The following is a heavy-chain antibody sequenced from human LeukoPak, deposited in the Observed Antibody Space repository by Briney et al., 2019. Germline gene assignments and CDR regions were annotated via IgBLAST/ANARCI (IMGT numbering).Heavy chain of an antibody. V-gene: IGHV4-59*01. CDR2: AYYRGGT. CDR1: GGSITTYH. D-gene: IGHD6-6*01. J-gene: IGHJ4*02. Sequence: SETLSLTCTVSGGSITTYHWNWIRQPPGKGLEWIGYAYYRGGTKYNPSLKSRVSLSVDTSKNQVSLKLSSVTAADTAVYFCAGSYGSYVLDYWGQGSLVIVSS. CDR3: AGSYGSYVLDY.